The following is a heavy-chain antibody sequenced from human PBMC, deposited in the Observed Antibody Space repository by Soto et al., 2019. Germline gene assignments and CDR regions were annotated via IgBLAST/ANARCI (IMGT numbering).Heavy chain of an antibody. Sequence: GASVKVSCKASGCTFTTYAMHWVRQAPGQRLEWMGWINPGNGNTSYSQKFQGRVTMTRNTSTSTAYMELSSLRSEDTAVYYCARGFSYSNYVFDYWGQGTLVTVSS. D-gene: IGHD4-4*01. J-gene: IGHJ4*02. CDR1: GCTFTTYA. CDR3: ARGFSYSNYVFDY. CDR2: INPGNGNT. V-gene: IGHV1-3*01.